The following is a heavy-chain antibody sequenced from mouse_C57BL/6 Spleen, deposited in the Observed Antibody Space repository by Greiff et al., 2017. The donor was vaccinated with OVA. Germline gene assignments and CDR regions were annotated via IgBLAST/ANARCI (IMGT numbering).Heavy chain of an antibody. D-gene: IGHD3-3*01. CDR2: ISSGSSTI. CDR1: GFTFSDYG. CDR3: ARDTGTGFAY. J-gene: IGHJ3*01. Sequence: EVQLMESGGGLVKPGGSLKLSCAASGFTFSDYGMHWVRQAPEKGLEWVAYISSGSSTIYYADTVKGRFTISRDNAKNTLFLQMTSLRSEDTAMYYCARDTGTGFAYWGQVTLVTVSA. V-gene: IGHV5-17*01.